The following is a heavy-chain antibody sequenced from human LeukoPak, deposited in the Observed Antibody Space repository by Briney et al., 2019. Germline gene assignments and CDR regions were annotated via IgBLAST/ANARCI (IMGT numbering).Heavy chain of an antibody. CDR1: GFTFSSYA. J-gene: IGHJ5*02. CDR2: ISYDGSNK. V-gene: IGHV3-30-3*01. Sequence: GGSLRLSCAASGFTFSSYAMHWVRQAPGKGLEWVAVISYDGSNKYYADSVKGRFTISRDNSKNTLYLQMNSLRAEDTAVYYCARDRWFDPWGQGTLVTVSS. CDR3: ARDRWFDP.